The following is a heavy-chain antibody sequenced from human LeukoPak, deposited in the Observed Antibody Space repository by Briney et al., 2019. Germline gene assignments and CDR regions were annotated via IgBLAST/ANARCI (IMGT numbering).Heavy chain of an antibody. CDR2: IYYSGDT. CDR3: AFVWEPLAVDAFDI. J-gene: IGHJ3*02. CDR1: RGSISGYP. V-gene: IGHV4-59*03. D-gene: IGHD1-26*01. Sequence: SETLSPTCTVSRGSISGYPWSWIRQSPGGGLEWIGYIYYSGDTAYNPSLRSRVTMSVDTSKNQFSLQLKSMTTADTAVYYCAFVWEPLAVDAFDIWGQGTMVTVSS.